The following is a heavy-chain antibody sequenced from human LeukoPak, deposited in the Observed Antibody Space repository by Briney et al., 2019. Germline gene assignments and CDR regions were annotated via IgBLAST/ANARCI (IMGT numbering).Heavy chain of an antibody. Sequence: GGSLRLSCAASGFTFSSYAMSWVRQAPGKGLEWVSAISGSGGSTYYADSVKGRFTISRGNSKNTLYLQMNSLRAEDTAVYYCAKDRDMIVVVSSFDYWGQGTLVTVSS. D-gene: IGHD3-22*01. CDR1: GFTFSSYA. J-gene: IGHJ4*02. CDR3: AKDRDMIVVVSSFDY. V-gene: IGHV3-23*01. CDR2: ISGSGGST.